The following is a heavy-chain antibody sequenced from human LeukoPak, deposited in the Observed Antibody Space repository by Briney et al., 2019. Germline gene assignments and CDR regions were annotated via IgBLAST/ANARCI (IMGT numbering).Heavy chain of an antibody. CDR2: ITINGGRT. D-gene: IGHD6-19*01. Sequence: GGSLRLSCAASGFTFNNYAMNWVRQAPGKGLEWVSGITINGGRTYYAASVKGRFTISRDNSKNTLNLQMNSLRAEDTAVYYCAKDRGSGWFGSDYWGQGTLVTVSS. V-gene: IGHV3-23*01. J-gene: IGHJ4*02. CDR3: AKDRGSGWFGSDY. CDR1: GFTFNNYA.